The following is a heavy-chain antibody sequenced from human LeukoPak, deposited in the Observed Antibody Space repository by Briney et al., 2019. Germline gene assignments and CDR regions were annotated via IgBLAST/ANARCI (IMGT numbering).Heavy chain of an antibody. CDR1: GFSFGDYG. V-gene: IGHV3-20*04. CDR2: INWNGGST. D-gene: IGHD3-10*02. J-gene: IGHJ6*04. Sequence: GESLTLSCAASGFSFGDYGMSWVRQAPGKGLEWVAGINWNGGSTGYADSVKGRFIISKDNANNSLYLQMNSLRAEDTAVYYCAELGITMIGGVWGKGTTVTISS. CDR3: AELGITMIGGV.